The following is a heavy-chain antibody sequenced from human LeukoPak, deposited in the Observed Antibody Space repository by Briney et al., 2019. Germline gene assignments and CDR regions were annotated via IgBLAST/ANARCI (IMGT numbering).Heavy chain of an antibody. CDR3: ARGGSGWTNWFDP. J-gene: IGHJ5*02. V-gene: IGHV4-61*01. CDR1: GGSVSSGSYY. CDR2: IYYSGST. D-gene: IGHD6-19*01. Sequence: SETLSLTCTVSGGSVSSGSYYWSWIRQPPGKGLEWIGYIYYSGSTNYNPSLKSRVTISVDTSKNQFSLKLSSVTAADTAVYYCARGGSGWTNWFDPWGQGTLVTVSS.